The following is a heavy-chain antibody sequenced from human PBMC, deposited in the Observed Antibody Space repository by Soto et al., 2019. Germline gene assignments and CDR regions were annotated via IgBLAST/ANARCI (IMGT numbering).Heavy chain of an antibody. CDR3: AREVVDDLPAPSITGNLEYVPYYYSGMDV. CDR1: GYTFTSYY. CDR2: INPSGGST. J-gene: IGHJ6*02. V-gene: IGHV1-46*01. Sequence: AAVKVSCKSSGYTFTSYYMHWVRQAPGQGLEWMGIINPSGGSTSYAQKFQGRVTMTRDTSTSTVYMELSSLRSEDTAVYYCAREVVDDLPAPSITGNLEYVPYYYSGMDVWG. D-gene: IGHD3-3*01.